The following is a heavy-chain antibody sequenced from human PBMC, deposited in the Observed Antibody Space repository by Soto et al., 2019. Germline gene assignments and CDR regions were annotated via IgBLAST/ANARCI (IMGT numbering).Heavy chain of an antibody. J-gene: IGHJ4*02. CDR1: GGTFSSYA. CDR2: IIPIFGTA. D-gene: IGHD3-22*01. CDR3: ALYDSSGYYQSPDY. V-gene: IGHV1-69*13. Sequence: SVKVSCKASGGTFSSYAISWVRQAPGQGLEWMGGIIPIFGTANYAQKFQGRVTITADESTSTAYMELSSLRSEDTAVYYCALYDSSGYYQSPDYWGQGTLVTVSS.